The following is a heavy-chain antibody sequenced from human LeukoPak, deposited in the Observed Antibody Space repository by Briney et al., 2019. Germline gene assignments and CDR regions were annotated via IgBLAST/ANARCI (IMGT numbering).Heavy chain of an antibody. CDR3: ATDYYGAYNY. J-gene: IGHJ4*02. CDR1: GFTVSSNC. Sequence: GGSLRLSCAASGFTVSSNCMTWVRQAPGKGLEWVGRIKSKTDGGTTDYVAPVRGRFTISRDDSKDTLYLQMDSLKTEDIAVYYCATDYYGAYNYWGQGSLVTVSS. D-gene: IGHD4-17*01. V-gene: IGHV3-15*01. CDR2: IKSKTDGGTT.